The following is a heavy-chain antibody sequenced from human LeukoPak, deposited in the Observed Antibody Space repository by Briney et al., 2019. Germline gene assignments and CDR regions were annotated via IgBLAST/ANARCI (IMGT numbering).Heavy chain of an antibody. V-gene: IGHV4-59*12. CDR3: ARAVAGTGLQVDY. CDR1: GGSISSYY. J-gene: IGHJ4*02. D-gene: IGHD6-19*01. CDR2: IYYSGST. Sequence: PSETLSLTCTVSGGSISSYYWSWIRQPPGKGLEWIGYIYYSGSTYYNPSLKSRVTISVDTSKNQFSLKLSSVTAADTAVYYCARAVAGTGLQVDYWGQGTLVTVSS.